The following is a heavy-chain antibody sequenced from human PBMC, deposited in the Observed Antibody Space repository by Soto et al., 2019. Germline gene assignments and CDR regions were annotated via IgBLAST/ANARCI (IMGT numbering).Heavy chain of an antibody. D-gene: IGHD3-16*01. CDR3: ARVWGGAFEL. CDR2: IYYSGST. V-gene: IGHV4-59*01. CDR1: GGSISSYY. J-gene: IGHJ3*01. Sequence: SETLSLTCTVSGGSISSYYWSWIRQPPGKGLEWIGYIYYSGSTNYNPSLKSRVTISVDTSKNQFSLKLSSVTAADTAVYYCARVWGGAFELWGKGTMVTVSS.